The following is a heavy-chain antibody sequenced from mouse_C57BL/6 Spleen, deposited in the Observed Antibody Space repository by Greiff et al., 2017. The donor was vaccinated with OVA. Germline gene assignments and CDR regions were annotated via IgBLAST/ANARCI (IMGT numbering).Heavy chain of an antibody. CDR3: ARGWSYAMDY. Sequence: VMLVESGPGLVAPSQSLSITCTVSGFSLTSYAISWVRQPPGKGLEWLGVIWTGGGTNYNSALKSRLCISKDNSKSQVFLKMNSLQTDDTARYDCARGWSYAMDYWGQGTSVTVSS. V-gene: IGHV2-9-1*01. CDR2: IWTGGGT. J-gene: IGHJ4*01. CDR1: GFSLTSYA. D-gene: IGHD1-1*02.